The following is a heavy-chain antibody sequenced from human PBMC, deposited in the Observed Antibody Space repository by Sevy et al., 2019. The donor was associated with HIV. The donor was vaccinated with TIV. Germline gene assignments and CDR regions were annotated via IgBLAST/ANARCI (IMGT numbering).Heavy chain of an antibody. D-gene: IGHD5-18*01. V-gene: IGHV3-53*01. CDR1: GFTVSSNY. Sequence: GGSLRLSCAASGFTVSSNYMSWVRQAPGKGLEWVSVIYSGGSTYYADSVKGRFTISRDNSKNTLYLQMNSLRAEDTAVYYCARARGGYSYGYYYYGMDVWGQGTTVTVSS. CDR2: IYSGGST. CDR3: ARARGGYSYGYYYYGMDV. J-gene: IGHJ6*02.